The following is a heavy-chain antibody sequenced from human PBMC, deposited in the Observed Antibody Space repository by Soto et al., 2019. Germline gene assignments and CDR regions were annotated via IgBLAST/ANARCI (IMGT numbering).Heavy chain of an antibody. V-gene: IGHV4-39*01. CDR1: GGSVTNSSYY. D-gene: IGHD3-22*01. J-gene: IGHJ4*02. Sequence: SETLSLTCTVSGGSVTNSSYYWGWIRQSPGKGLEWIGSVYYRGRSYSKSSVKSRFTISRDNSKNTLYLQMNSLRAEDTAVYYCAKVSYYYDSSGSLDYWGQGTLVTVSS. CDR3: AKVSYYYDSSGSLDY. CDR2: VYYRGRS.